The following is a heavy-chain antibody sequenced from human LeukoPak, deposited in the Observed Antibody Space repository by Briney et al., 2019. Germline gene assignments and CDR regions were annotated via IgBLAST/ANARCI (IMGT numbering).Heavy chain of an antibody. D-gene: IGHD3-10*01. J-gene: IGHJ3*02. Sequence: SETLSLTCTVSGGSISSYYWSWIRQPAGKGLEWIGRIYTSGSTNYNPSLKSRVTMSVDTSKNQFSLKLSSVTAADTAVYYCARDPTYKPDRAFDIWGQGTMVTVSS. V-gene: IGHV4-4*07. CDR1: GGSISSYY. CDR2: IYTSGST. CDR3: ARDPTYKPDRAFDI.